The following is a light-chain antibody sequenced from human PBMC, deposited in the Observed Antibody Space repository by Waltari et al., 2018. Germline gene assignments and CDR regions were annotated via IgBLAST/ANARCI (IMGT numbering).Light chain of an antibody. V-gene: IGLV2-11*01. CDR2: DVS. Sequence: QSALTQPRSVSGSPGQSVTIPCTGSSSDVGFYNYVSWYHQHPGKAPKFIIYDVSERPSGVPDRFSGSKSGNTASLTISGLQAEDEAVYFCSSYTHSSVIFGGGAKLTVL. CDR1: SSDVGFYNY. CDR3: SSYTHSSVI. J-gene: IGLJ2*01.